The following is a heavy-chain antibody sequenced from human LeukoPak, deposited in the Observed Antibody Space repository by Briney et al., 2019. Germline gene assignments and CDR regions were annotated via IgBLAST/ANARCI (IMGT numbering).Heavy chain of an antibody. D-gene: IGHD2-2*01. CDR3: ARARGYCSSTNCLDEGFDY. Sequence: AGGSLRLSCAASGFTFSSYGMHWVRQAPGKGLEWVAVISYDGSNKYYADSVKGRFTISRDNSKNTLYLQMNSLRAEDTAVYYCARARGYCSSTNCLDEGFDYWGQGTLVTVSS. CDR1: GFTFSSYG. J-gene: IGHJ4*02. V-gene: IGHV3-30*03. CDR2: ISYDGSNK.